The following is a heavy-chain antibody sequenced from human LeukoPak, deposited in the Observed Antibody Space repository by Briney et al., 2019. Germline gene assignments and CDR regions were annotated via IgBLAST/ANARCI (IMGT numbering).Heavy chain of an antibody. D-gene: IGHD3-10*01. V-gene: IGHV1-18*01. CDR3: ARDRSMVRGVIINWYFDL. Sequence: ASVKVSCKASGYTFTSYGISWVRQAPGQGLEWMGWISAYNGNTNYAQKLQGRVTMTTDTSTSTAYMELRSLRSDDTAVYYCARDRSMVRGVIINWYFDLWGRGTLVTVSS. CDR2: ISAYNGNT. CDR1: GYTFTSYG. J-gene: IGHJ2*01.